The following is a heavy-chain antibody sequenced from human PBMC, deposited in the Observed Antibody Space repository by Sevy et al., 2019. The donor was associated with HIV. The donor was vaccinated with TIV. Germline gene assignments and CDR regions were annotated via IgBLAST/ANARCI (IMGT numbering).Heavy chain of an antibody. V-gene: IGHV4-39*01. CDR3: ASSITMVRGVITVRWFDP. J-gene: IGHJ5*02. CDR1: GGSISSSSYY. D-gene: IGHD3-10*01. Sequence: ETLSLTCTVSGGSISSSSYYWGWIRQPPGKGLEWIGSIYYSGSTYYNPSLKSRVTISVDTSKNQFSLKLSSVTAADTAVYYCASSITMVRGVITVRWFDPWGQGTLVTVSS. CDR2: IYYSGST.